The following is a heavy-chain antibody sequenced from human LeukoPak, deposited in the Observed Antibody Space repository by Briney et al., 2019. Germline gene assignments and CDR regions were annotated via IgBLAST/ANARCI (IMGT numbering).Heavy chain of an antibody. Sequence: GGSLRLSCAASEFTVSDNYMSWVRQAPGKGLEWVSILYSGGNAYYTDSVKGRFTISRGNSKNTVYLQMNSLRAGDTAVYFCARTTGARTFYFNGMDVWAKGPRSPSP. CDR3: ARTTGARTFYFNGMDV. V-gene: IGHV3-53*01. J-gene: IGHJ6*02. CDR1: EFTVSDNY. CDR2: LYSGGNA. D-gene: IGHD1-1*01.